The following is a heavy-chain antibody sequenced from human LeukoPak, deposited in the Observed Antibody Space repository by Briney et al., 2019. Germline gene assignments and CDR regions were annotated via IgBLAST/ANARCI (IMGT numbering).Heavy chain of an antibody. CDR1: GFTFSSYA. V-gene: IGHV3-23*01. D-gene: IGHD3-10*01. CDR2: ISGGGGST. Sequence: GGSLRLSCAASGFTFSSYAMSWVRQAPGKGLEWVSAISGGGGSTYSADSVKGRFTISRDNCKNTLYLQMDSQRAEGTAVYYCAKEEDGSGSYYNPNWFDPWGQTTLVTVSS. CDR3: AKEEDGSGSYYNPNWFDP. J-gene: IGHJ5*02.